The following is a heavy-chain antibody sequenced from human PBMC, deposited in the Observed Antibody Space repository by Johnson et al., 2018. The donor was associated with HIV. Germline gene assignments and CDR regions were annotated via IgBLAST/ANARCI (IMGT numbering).Heavy chain of an antibody. Sequence: VQLVESGGGLVQPGRSLRLSCTASGFTFGNYAINWVRQAPGKGLEWIGFIRSKTYGGTTKYAASVTGRFTISRDDSKSIAYLQMNSLKIEDTAMYYCRSHGTTDDAFDFWGQGTMVTVSS. CDR3: RSHGTTDDAFDF. CDR1: GFTFGNYA. CDR2: IRSKTYGGTT. V-gene: IGHV3-49*04. D-gene: IGHD1-7*01. J-gene: IGHJ3*01.